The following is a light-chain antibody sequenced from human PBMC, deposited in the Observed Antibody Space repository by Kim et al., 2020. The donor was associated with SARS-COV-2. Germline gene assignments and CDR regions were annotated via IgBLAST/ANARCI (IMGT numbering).Light chain of an antibody. J-gene: IGKJ1*01. V-gene: IGKV1-39*01. CDR1: QSISRY. Sequence: DIEMTQSPSSLSASVGDRVSITCRASQSISRYLNWYQQKPGKAPKLLIYAATSLQSGVPSRFSGSGSGTDFTLIINSLQPEDFATYYCQQSYNTIPWTFGQGTEGDSK. CDR3: QQSYNTIPWT. CDR2: AAT.